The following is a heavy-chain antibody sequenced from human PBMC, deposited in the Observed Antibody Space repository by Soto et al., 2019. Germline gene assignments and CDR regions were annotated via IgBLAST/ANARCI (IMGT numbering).Heavy chain of an antibody. J-gene: IGHJ3*02. CDR3: ARDVSPGSSSLYLEAFDI. CDR1: GFTLSAYW. D-gene: IGHD6-13*01. CDR2: IKPDGSKK. V-gene: IGHV3-7*05. Sequence: EVQLEESGGDLVQPGGSLRLSCAASGFTLSAYWMTWVRQAPGKGLEWVANIKPDGSKKSYLDSVRGRFTISRDNVGNSLYLQMDSLRADDTALYYCARDVSPGSSSLYLEAFDIWGQGTMVTVSS.